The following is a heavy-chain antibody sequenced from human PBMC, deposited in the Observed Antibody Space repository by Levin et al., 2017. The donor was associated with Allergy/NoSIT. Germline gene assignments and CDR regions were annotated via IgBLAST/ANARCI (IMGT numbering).Heavy chain of an antibody. Sequence: GASVKVSCKTAGASFSSNAISWLRQAPGQGLEWMGGIIPMLGTANYAQKFQGRITVTADESTSTAYMELSSLRSEDTALYYCARDLNSGRYHKKLPMPKNRLACWGHGTLVTVSS. CDR1: GASFSSNA. J-gene: IGHJ1*01. CDR2: IIPMLGTA. D-gene: IGHD1-26*01. V-gene: IGHV1-69*13. CDR3: ARDLNSGRYHKKLPMPKNRLAC.